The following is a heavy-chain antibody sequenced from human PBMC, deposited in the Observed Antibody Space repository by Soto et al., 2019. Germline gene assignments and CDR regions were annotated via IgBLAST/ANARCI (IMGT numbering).Heavy chain of an antibody. Sequence: GSLRLSCVASRFTFSSYWVIWVLQSPVNWLEWVANIKQDGSEKYYVDSVKGRFTISRDNAKNSLYLQMNSLRAEDTAVYYCARLKDIVVVPESFFDYWGQGTLVTVSS. CDR3: ARLKDIVVVPESFFDY. V-gene: IGHV3-7*01. CDR1: RFTFSSYW. D-gene: IGHD2-2*01. CDR2: IKQDGSEK. J-gene: IGHJ4*02.